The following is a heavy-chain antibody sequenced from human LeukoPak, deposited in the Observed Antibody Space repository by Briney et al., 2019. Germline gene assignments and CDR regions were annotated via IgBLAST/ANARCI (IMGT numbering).Heavy chain of an antibody. D-gene: IGHD6-6*01. CDR1: GFTFSSYA. CDR3: ARWGAALGI. CDR2: ISYDGSNK. V-gene: IGHV3-30-3*01. J-gene: IGHJ4*02. Sequence: PGGSLRLSCAASGFTFSSYAMHWVRQAPGKGLEWVAVISYDGSNKYYADSVKGRFTISRDNSKNTLYLQMNSLRAEDTAVYYCARWGAALGIWGQGTLVTVSS.